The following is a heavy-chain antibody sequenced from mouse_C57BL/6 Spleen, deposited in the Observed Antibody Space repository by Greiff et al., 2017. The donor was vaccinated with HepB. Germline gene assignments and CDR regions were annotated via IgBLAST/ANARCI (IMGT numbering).Heavy chain of an antibody. Sequence: QVQLQQPGAELVRPGSSVKLSCKASGYTFTSYWMPWVKQRPIQGLEWIGNIDPSDSATHYNQKFKDKATLTVDKSSSTAYMQLSSLTSEDSAVYYCARRGGTGAMDYWGQGTSVTVSS. CDR2: IDPSDSAT. V-gene: IGHV1-52*01. CDR3: ARRGGTGAMDY. D-gene: IGHD4-1*01. J-gene: IGHJ4*01. CDR1: GYTFTSYW.